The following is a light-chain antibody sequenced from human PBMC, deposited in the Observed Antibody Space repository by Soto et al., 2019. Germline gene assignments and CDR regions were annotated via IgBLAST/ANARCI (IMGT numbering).Light chain of an antibody. CDR2: DAS. Sequence: EVVLTQSPATLSLSPGERATLSCTASQSVSTYLAWYQQKPGQAPRLLVYDASTRAAGIPARFSGSGSGTDFTLTISSLEPEDFAIYFCRQRSNWPPVPTFGGGTKVEIK. CDR1: QSVSTY. CDR3: RQRSNWPPVPT. V-gene: IGKV3-11*01. J-gene: IGKJ4*01.